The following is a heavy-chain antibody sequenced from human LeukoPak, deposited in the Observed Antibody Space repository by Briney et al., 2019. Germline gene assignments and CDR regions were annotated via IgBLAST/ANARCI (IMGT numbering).Heavy chain of an antibody. CDR1: GGSISNTNW. V-gene: IGHV4-4*02. Sequence: SETLSLTCGVSGGSISNTNWWTWVRQPPGKGLEWIGEVNLQGSTNYNPSLKSRVTISIDTSKNQFSLQLSSVTAADTAVYYCARLDNGRGAFDYWGQGTLVTVSS. J-gene: IGHJ4*02. CDR2: VNLQGST. D-gene: IGHD1-26*01. CDR3: ARLDNGRGAFDY.